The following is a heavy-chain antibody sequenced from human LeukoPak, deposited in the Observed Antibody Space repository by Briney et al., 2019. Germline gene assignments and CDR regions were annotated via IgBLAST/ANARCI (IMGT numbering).Heavy chain of an antibody. V-gene: IGHV4-59*08. D-gene: IGHD6-13*01. J-gene: IGHJ6*02. CDR3: ARHVSSSWHIYGMDV. CDR2: IYYSGST. Sequence: PSETLSLTCTVSGGSISSYYWSWIRQPPGKGLEWIGYIYYSGSTNYNPSLKSRVTISVDTSKNQFSLKLSSVTAADTAVYYCARHVSSSWHIYGMDVWGQGTTVTVSS. CDR1: GGSISSYY.